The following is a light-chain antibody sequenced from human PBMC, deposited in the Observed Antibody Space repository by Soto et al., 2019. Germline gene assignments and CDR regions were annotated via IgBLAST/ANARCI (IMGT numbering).Light chain of an antibody. Sequence: DIQMTQSPSTLSASVGDRVTITCRASQNINSWLAWYQQKPGKAPNLLIYDASTLESGVPSRFSGRGSGTEFTLTISSLQPDDFATYYCQQYNSYSPITFGQGTRLEIK. J-gene: IGKJ5*01. CDR2: DAS. CDR1: QNINSW. V-gene: IGKV1-5*01. CDR3: QQYNSYSPIT.